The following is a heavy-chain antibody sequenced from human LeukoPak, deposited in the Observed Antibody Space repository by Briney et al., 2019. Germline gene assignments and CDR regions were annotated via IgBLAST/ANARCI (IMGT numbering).Heavy chain of an antibody. Sequence: SETLSLTCAVYGGSFSGYYWSWIRQPPGKGLEWIGEINHSGSTNYNPSLKSRVTISVDTSKNQFSLKLSSVTAADTAVYYCARDVDGYIDYWGQGTLVTVSS. D-gene: IGHD5-24*01. CDR3: ARDVDGYIDY. CDR2: INHSGST. J-gene: IGHJ4*02. V-gene: IGHV4-34*01. CDR1: GGSFSGYY.